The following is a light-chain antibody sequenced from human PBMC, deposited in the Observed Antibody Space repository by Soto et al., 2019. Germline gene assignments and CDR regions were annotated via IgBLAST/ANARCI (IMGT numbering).Light chain of an antibody. CDR1: QSISSW. CDR2: KAS. CDR3: QQYNSYWWT. Sequence: IQMPQSPSTLSASVGSRVTITCGASQSISSWLAWYQQKPGQAPKLLIYKASSLESGVPQRVSGSGSGTEFTLTFSSLQPDDFATYYCQQYNSYWWTFGQGTKVDI. J-gene: IGKJ1*01. V-gene: IGKV1-5*03.